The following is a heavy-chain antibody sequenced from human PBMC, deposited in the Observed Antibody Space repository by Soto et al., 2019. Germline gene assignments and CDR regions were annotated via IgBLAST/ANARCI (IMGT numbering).Heavy chain of an antibody. CDR3: ARAYTGQLPRRGDYYYALDV. CDR1: GFFFNNYD. D-gene: IGHD2-2*01. V-gene: IGHV3-13*05. J-gene: IGHJ6*02. CDR2: IGAADDP. Sequence: QLVESGGGLTQAGGSLRLSCVGSGFFFNNYDMHWVRQVRGKGLEWVSAIGAADDPYYSVSVKGRFIVSRDNAQKSLSLQMNTLRAADTAVYFCARAYTGQLPRRGDYYYALDVWGRGTTVTVSS.